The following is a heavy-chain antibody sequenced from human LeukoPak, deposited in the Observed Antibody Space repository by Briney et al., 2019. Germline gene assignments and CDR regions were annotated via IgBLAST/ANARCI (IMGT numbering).Heavy chain of an antibody. Sequence: GGSLRLSGAASGFTFGSYGRHWVRQAPGRGRDGVAAIGDDGSNKYYADSVKGRFTISRDNSNNTLYLQMNSRRAEDTAVYYCATDEELFDYWGQGTLVTVSA. V-gene: IGHV3-33*01. CDR1: GFTFGSYG. J-gene: IGHJ4*02. CDR3: ATDEELFDY. CDR2: IGDDGSNK. D-gene: IGHD1-26*01.